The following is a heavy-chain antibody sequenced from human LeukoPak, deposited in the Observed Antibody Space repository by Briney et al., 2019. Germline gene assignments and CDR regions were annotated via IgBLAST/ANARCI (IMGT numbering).Heavy chain of an antibody. D-gene: IGHD1-1*01. CDR3: ARWNPGSDY. Sequence: GGSLRLSCAASGFTFSAYDMNWVRQAPGKGLKWLSYISSSSTTKYHADSVKGRFTISRDNAKNSLYLQMNSLRAEDTGVYYCARWNPGSDYWGQGTLVTVSS. V-gene: IGHV3-48*01. CDR2: ISSSSTTK. CDR1: GFTFSAYD. J-gene: IGHJ4*02.